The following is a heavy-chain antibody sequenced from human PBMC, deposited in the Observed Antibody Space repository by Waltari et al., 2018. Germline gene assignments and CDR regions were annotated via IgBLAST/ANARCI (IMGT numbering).Heavy chain of an antibody. D-gene: IGHD5-12*01. CDR2: ISSSRSYI. V-gene: IGHV3-21*01. J-gene: IGHJ4*02. Sequence: EVQLVESGGGLVKPGGSLRLSCAASGFTFSSYSMKWVRQDPGKGLVWVSSISSSRSYIYCADAVKGLFTSSRDNAKNSLYLQMNSLRAEDTAVYYCARDPLDGYPYYFDYWGQGTLVTVSS. CDR1: GFTFSSYS. CDR3: ARDPLDGYPYYFDY.